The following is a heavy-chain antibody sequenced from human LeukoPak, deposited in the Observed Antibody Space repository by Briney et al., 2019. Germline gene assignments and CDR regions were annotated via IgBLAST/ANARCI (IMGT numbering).Heavy chain of an antibody. CDR2: ISSRGSTI. Sequence: GVSLTLSCAASGFTFSSYEMNWVRQSPGKGLEWVSYISSRGSTIYYADSVKGRFTISRDNAKNSLYLQINSLRAEHTAVHYCARVTRRRDGYNYGDYWAEGPLVRVST. V-gene: IGHV3-48*03. CDR3: ARVTRRRDGYNYGDY. D-gene: IGHD5-24*01. CDR1: GFTFSSYE. J-gene: IGHJ4*02.